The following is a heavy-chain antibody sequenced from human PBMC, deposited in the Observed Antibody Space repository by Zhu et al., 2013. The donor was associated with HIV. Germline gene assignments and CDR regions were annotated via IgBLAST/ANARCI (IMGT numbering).Heavy chain of an antibody. V-gene: IGHV1-69*01. D-gene: IGHD2-2*01. J-gene: IGHJ6*02. CDR2: IIPIFGTA. CDR3: AKEEGVCSSTSCYAVAYYYYGMDV. CDR1: GGTFSSYA. Sequence: QVQLVQSGAEVKKPGSSVKVSCKASGGTFSSYAISWVRQAPGQGLEWMGGIIPIFGTANYAQKFQGRVTITADESTSTAYMELSSLRSEDTAVYYCAKEEGVCSSTSCYAVAYYYYGMDVWGQGTTVTVSS.